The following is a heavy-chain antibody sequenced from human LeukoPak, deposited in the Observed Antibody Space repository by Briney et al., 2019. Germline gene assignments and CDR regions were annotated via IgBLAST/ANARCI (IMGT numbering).Heavy chain of an antibody. D-gene: IGHD1-26*01. CDR1: GFTFSSYS. V-gene: IGHV3-48*04. CDR2: ISSSSSTI. Sequence: GGSLRLSCAASGFTFSSYSMNWVRQSPGKGLEWVSFISSSSSTIYYADSVKGRFTISRDNAKNSLYLQMNSLRAEDTAVYYCARDRGGSYSAIDYWGQGTLVTVSS. J-gene: IGHJ4*02. CDR3: ARDRGGSYSAIDY.